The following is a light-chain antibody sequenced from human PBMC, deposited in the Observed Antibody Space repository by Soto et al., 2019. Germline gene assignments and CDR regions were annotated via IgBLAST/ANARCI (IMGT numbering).Light chain of an antibody. CDR1: SSNIGAGYD. Sequence: QSVLTQPPSVSGAPGQRVTISCTGSSSNIGAGYDVQWYQQLPGTAPKLLIFGDSNRPSGVPDRFSGSKSDTSASLAITELQAEDEADYYCQSYDSSLSGFYVFGTGTKVTVL. V-gene: IGLV1-40*01. CDR3: QSYDSSLSGFYV. J-gene: IGLJ1*01. CDR2: GDS.